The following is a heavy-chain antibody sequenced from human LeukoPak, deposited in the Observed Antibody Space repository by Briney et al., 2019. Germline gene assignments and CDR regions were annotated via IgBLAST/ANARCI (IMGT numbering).Heavy chain of an antibody. Sequence: SGGSLRLSCAASGFTFSTYWMHWVCQAPGKGLVWVSRINSDESSTTYADSVKGRFTISRDNAKNTLYLQMNSLRAEDTAVYYCAKSRRAYCSGGSCFGLWDYWGQGTLVTVSS. CDR1: GFTFSTYW. D-gene: IGHD2-15*01. CDR3: AKSRRAYCSGGSCFGLWDY. CDR2: INSDESST. J-gene: IGHJ4*02. V-gene: IGHV3-74*01.